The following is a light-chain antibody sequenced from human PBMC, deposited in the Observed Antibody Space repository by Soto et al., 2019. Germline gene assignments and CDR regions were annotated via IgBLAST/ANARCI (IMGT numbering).Light chain of an antibody. CDR1: SSDVGGYNY. CDR2: DVS. Sequence: QSVLTQPASVSGSPGQSITISCTGTSSDVGGYNYVSWYQQHPGKAPKLMIYDVSNRPSGVSNRFSGSKSGXXXSLTISGXQXXDEADXYCSSYTCSSTXWVF. V-gene: IGLV2-14*01. J-gene: IGLJ3*02. CDR3: SSYTCSSTXWV.